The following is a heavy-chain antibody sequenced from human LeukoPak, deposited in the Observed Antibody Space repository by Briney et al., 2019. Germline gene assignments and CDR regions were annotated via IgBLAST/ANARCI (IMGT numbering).Heavy chain of an antibody. CDR3: ARYNAADGDY. CDR2: IKNDGGVT. Sequence: GGSLRLSCAASGFTLSIYRMQCVPHAPGKGLVWGSRIKNDGGVTNYADSVKGRYTTSRDNAKNTLYLQMNRLRAEDTDVYYCARYNAADGDYWGQGTLVTVSS. V-gene: IGHV3-74*01. D-gene: IGHD6-13*01. CDR1: GFTLSIYR. J-gene: IGHJ4*02.